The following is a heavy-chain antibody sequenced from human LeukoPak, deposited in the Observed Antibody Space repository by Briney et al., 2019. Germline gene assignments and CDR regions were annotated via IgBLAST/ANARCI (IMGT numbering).Heavy chain of an antibody. J-gene: IGHJ4*02. CDR1: GFTFSSYG. V-gene: IGHV3-30*02. CDR2: IRSDGSSK. CDR3: AKGDSTSPGGGY. Sequence: GGSLRLSCAASGFTFSSYGVHWVRQAPGKGLEWVAFIRSDGSSKYYVDSVKGRFTISRDNSKNTLYLQMNSLRVEDTAVYYCAKGDSTSPGGGYWGQGTLVTVSS. D-gene: IGHD3-16*01.